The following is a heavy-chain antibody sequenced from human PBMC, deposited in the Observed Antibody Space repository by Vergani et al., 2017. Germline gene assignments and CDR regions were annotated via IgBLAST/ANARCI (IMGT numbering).Heavy chain of an antibody. V-gene: IGHV4-34*01. J-gene: IGHJ4*02. CDR2: INHSGST. D-gene: IGHD7-27*01. CDR3: ARGLNWGNYYFDY. Sequence: QVQLQQWGAGLLTPSETLSLTCAVYGGSFSGYYWSWIRQPPGKGLEWIGEINHSGSTNYNPSLKSRVTISVDTSKNQFSLKLSSVTAADTAVYYCARGLNWGNYYFDYWGQGTLVTVSS. CDR1: GGSFSGYY.